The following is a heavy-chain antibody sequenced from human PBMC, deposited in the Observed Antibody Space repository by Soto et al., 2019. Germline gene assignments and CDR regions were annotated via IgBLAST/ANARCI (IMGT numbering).Heavy chain of an antibody. J-gene: IGHJ6*02. CDR3: ARDPRTYDFWTGYQLGDSYGMDV. Sequence: PGESLKISCVASGCTFSSYTLNWVRQAPGKGLEWVSSISGSSSSAYYADSLKGRFTISRDNAKNSLYLQMNSLRAEDTAVYYCARDPRTYDFWTGYQLGDSYGMDVWGQGTTVTV. CDR1: GCTFSSYT. V-gene: IGHV3-21*01. D-gene: IGHD3-3*01. CDR2: ISGSSSSA.